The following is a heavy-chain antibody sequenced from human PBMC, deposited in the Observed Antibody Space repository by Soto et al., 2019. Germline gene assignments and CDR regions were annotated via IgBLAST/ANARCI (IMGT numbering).Heavy chain of an antibody. J-gene: IGHJ3*02. Sequence: LRLSCAASGFTVSSNYMSWVRQAPGKGLEWVSVIYSGGSTYYADSVKGRFTISRHNSKNTLYLQMNSLRAEDTAVYYCASSPGWDYGELNDAFDIWGQGTMVTVSS. CDR3: ASSPGWDYGELNDAFDI. V-gene: IGHV3-53*04. D-gene: IGHD4-17*01. CDR2: IYSGGST. CDR1: GFTVSSNY.